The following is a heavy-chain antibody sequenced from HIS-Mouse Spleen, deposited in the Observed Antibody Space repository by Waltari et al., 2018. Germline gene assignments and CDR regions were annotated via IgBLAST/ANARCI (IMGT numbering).Heavy chain of an antibody. CDR2: ISYDGSSK. V-gene: IGHV3-30*04. J-gene: IGHJ4*02. CDR3: ARDTKTSSYFDY. D-gene: IGHD2-2*01. Sequence: QVQLVESGGGVVQPGRSLRLSCAASGFTFSSYAMHWVRQAPGKGLAWVAGISYDGSSKYYADSVKGRFTISRDNSKNTLYRQMNSLRAEDTAVYYCARDTKTSSYFDYWGQGTLVTVSS. CDR1: GFTFSSYA.